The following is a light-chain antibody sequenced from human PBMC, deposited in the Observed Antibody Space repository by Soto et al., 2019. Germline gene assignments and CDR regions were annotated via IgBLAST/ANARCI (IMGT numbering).Light chain of an antibody. V-gene: IGLV2-14*01. CDR1: SSDVGGYNY. CDR3: SSYTSSRLYV. CDR2: DVS. J-gene: IGLJ1*01. Sequence: SALPRAASVSGSPGQSITLSYTGTSSDVGGYNYVSWYQQHPGKAPKLMIYDVSNRPSGVSNRFSGSKSGNTASLTISGLQAEDEADYYCSSYTSSRLYVFGTGTKVTVL.